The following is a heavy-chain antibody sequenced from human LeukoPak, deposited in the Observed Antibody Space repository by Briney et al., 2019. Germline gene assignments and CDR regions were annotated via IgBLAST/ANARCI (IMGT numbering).Heavy chain of an antibody. CDR3: ASSSTPLDAFDI. D-gene: IGHD2-2*01. CDR1: GYTFTSYG. Sequence: ASVKVSCKASGYTFTSYGISWVRQAPGQGLEWMGWISAYNGNTNYAQKLQGRVTMTTDTSTSTAYVELRSLRSDDTAVYYCASSSTPLDAFDIWGQGTMVTVSS. V-gene: IGHV1-18*04. CDR2: ISAYNGNT. J-gene: IGHJ3*02.